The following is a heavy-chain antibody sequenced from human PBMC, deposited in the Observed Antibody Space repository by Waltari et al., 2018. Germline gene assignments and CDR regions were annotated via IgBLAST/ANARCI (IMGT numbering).Heavy chain of an antibody. Sequence: EVQLVESGGKLVQPGGTLRLSCVVSGCSLSDYYMDWIRQTPGRGVEWVGRIRDRAHNYRTDYAASVQGRFTISRDGSDSSLFLHMKGLKSDDTAVYFCTRRYGSGYHFEHWGQGTVVIVSS. CDR2: IRDRAHNYRT. CDR1: GCSLSDYY. D-gene: IGHD6-25*01. J-gene: IGHJ1*01. V-gene: IGHV3-72*01. CDR3: TRRYGSGYHFEH.